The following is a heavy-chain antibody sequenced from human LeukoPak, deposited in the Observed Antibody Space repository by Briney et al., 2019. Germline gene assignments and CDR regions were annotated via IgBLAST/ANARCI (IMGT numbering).Heavy chain of an antibody. Sequence: SETLSLTCTVSGGSISNYYWGWIRQPPGKGLEWVGYIYYSGSTNYNPSLKSRVTISVDTSKNQFSLKLSSVTAADTAVYYCARYYNDYDRPFDYWGQGTLVTVSS. CDR2: IYYSGST. CDR1: GGSISNYY. CDR3: ARYYNDYDRPFDY. D-gene: IGHD4-11*01. J-gene: IGHJ4*02. V-gene: IGHV4-59*01.